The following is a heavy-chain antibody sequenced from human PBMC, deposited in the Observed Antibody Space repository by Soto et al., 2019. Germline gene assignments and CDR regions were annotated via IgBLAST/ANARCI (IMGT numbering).Heavy chain of an antibody. V-gene: IGHV1-18*01. Sequence: QVQLVQSGDEVKKPGASVKVSCKASGYIFVNYGIAWVRQAPGQGLEWMGWISPYTGNTHSATKVQGRLTMTTDTTTSTAYMELGSRTSDETAVYYCAMVDNYVAPTPQDVWGQGTTVTVSS. D-gene: IGHD3-16*01. CDR3: AMVDNYVAPTPQDV. J-gene: IGHJ6*02. CDR2: ISPYTGNT. CDR1: GYIFVNYG.